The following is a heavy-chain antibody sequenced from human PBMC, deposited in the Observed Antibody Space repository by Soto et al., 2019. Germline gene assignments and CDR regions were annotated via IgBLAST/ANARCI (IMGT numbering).Heavy chain of an antibody. Sequence: SETLSLTCAVYGGSFSGYYWSWIRQPPGKGLEWIGEINHSGSTNYNPSLKSRVTISVDTSKNQFSLKLSSVTAADKAVYYCASHKYYYGSGSYYPFDYWGQGTLVTVS. CDR1: GGSFSGYY. J-gene: IGHJ4*02. D-gene: IGHD3-10*01. CDR3: ASHKYYYGSGSYYPFDY. V-gene: IGHV4-34*01. CDR2: INHSGST.